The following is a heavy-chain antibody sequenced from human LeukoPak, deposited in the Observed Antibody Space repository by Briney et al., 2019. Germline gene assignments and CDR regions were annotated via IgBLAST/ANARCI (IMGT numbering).Heavy chain of an antibody. CDR1: GFTVSSNY. Sequence: PGGSLRPSCAASGFTVSSNYMSWVRQAPGKGLEWVSVIYSGGSTYYADSVKGRFTISRDNSKNTLYLQMNSLRAEDTAVYYCARSVTDSSGWFFPFDIWGQGTMVTVSS. CDR3: ARSVTDSSGWFFPFDI. D-gene: IGHD6-19*01. CDR2: IYSGGST. V-gene: IGHV3-66*01. J-gene: IGHJ3*02.